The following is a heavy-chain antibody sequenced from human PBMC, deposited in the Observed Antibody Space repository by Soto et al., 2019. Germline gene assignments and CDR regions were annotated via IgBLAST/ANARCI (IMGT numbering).Heavy chain of an antibody. Sequence: EVQLVESGGGLVQPGRSLRLSCAASGFTFDDYAMHWVRQAPGKGLEWVSGISWNSGSIGYADSVKGRFTISRDNAKNSLYLQMNSLRAEDTALYDCAKDIAARFVGYFDVWGRGTLVTVSS. D-gene: IGHD6-6*01. CDR3: AKDIAARFVGYFDV. J-gene: IGHJ2*01. CDR1: GFTFDDYA. CDR2: ISWNSGSI. V-gene: IGHV3-9*01.